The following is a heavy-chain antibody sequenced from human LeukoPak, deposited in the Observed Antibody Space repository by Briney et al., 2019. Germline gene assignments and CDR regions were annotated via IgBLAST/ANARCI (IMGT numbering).Heavy chain of an antibody. J-gene: IGHJ4*02. V-gene: IGHV3-33*06. CDR3: AKPTRGSGSFLIDF. D-gene: IGHD1-26*01. CDR2: IWNDGSDK. CDR1: GFTFSSYG. Sequence: GGSLRLSCAASGFTFSSYGMHWARQAPGKGLEWVAVIWNDGSDKYYADSVKGRFTISRDNSKNTLYLQMNSLRAEDAAVYYCAKPTRGSGSFLIDFWGQGTLVTVSS.